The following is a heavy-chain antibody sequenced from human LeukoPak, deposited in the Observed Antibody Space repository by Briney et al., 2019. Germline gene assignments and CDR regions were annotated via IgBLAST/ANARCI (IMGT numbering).Heavy chain of an antibody. CDR1: GYTFTSYY. V-gene: IGHV1-46*01. CDR3: ARWYSGYDLTGYFDY. J-gene: IGHJ4*02. D-gene: IGHD5-12*01. CDR2: INPSGGST. Sequence: ASVKVSCKASGYTFTSYYMHWVRQAPGQGLEWMGLINPSGGSTSYAQKFQGRVTMTRDTSTSTVYMELSSLRSEDTAVYYCARWYSGYDLTGYFDYWGQGTLVTVSS.